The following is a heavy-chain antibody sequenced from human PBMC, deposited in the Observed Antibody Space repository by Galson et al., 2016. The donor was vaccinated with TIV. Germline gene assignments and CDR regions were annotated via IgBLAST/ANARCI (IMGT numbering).Heavy chain of an antibody. Sequence: SLRLSCAASGFTFGHYAMTWVRQVPGKGLEWAAGISGSGYRTFYADSVKGRFTISRENSKNTLYLQMNSLRAEDTAVYYCAKGYSNHDREYLYFYYGMDVWGQGTTVTVSS. J-gene: IGHJ6*02. CDR1: GFTFGHYA. D-gene: IGHD5-12*01. CDR3: AKGYSNHDREYLYFYYGMDV. V-gene: IGHV3-23*01. CDR2: ISGSGYRT.